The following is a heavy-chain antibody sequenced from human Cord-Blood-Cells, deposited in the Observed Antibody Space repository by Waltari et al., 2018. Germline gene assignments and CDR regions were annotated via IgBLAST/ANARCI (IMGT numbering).Heavy chain of an antibody. CDR3: GRHHGGQGGSTLGY. CDR2: IDPADGNT. D-gene: IGHD3-16*01. J-gene: IGHJ4*02. CDR1: GYSFTSYW. Sequence: EVQLVQSGAEVNKPGESLKISCKGSGYSFTSYWIGWVRQMPGKGLEWMGIIDPADGNTGYRPAFQGQVTISADKSISTAYLQGSSLKASDTAMYYCGRHHGGQGGSTLGYWGQGTLVTVSS. V-gene: IGHV5-51*01.